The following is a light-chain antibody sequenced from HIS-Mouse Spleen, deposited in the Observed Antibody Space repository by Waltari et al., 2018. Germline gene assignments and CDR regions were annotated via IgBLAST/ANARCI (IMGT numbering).Light chain of an antibody. Sequence: QSALTQPASVSGSPGQSITISCTGTSSDVGSYHLVSWYQQHPGKAPKLMIYEGSKRPSGVSNRFSGSKSGNTASLTISGLQAEDEADYYCCSYAGSSTFAVFGGGTQLTVL. J-gene: IGLJ7*01. CDR3: CSYAGSSTFAV. CDR2: EGS. CDR1: SSDVGSYHL. V-gene: IGLV2-23*03.